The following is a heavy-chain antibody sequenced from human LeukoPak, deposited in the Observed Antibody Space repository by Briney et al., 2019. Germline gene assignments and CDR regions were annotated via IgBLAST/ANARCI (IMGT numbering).Heavy chain of an antibody. CDR2: IKQDGTEK. CDR1: FSGYY. Sequence: FSGYYWSWIRQTPGRGLEWVANIKQDGTEKYYVDSVKGLFTISRDNSKNTLYLQMNSLRAEDTAVYYCARGYYYDSGGYNFDYWGQGTLVTVSS. V-gene: IGHV3-7*01. J-gene: IGHJ4*02. CDR3: ARGYYYDSGGYNFDY. D-gene: IGHD3-22*01.